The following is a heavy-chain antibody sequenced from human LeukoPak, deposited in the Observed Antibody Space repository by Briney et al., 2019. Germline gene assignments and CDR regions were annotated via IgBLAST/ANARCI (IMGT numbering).Heavy chain of an antibody. CDR3: AMIAVAGSTFDY. V-gene: IGHV4-59*01. CDR1: GGPISSYY. CDR2: IYYSGST. D-gene: IGHD6-19*01. Sequence: SETLSLTCTVSGGPISSYYWSWIRQPPGKGLEWIGYIYYSGSTNYNPSLKSRVTISVDTSKNQFSLKLSSVTAADTAVYYCAMIAVAGSTFDYWGQGTLVTVSS. J-gene: IGHJ4*02.